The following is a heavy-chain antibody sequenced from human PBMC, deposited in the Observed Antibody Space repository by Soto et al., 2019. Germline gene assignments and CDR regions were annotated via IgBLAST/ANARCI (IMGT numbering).Heavy chain of an antibody. Sequence: QVQLVRSGAEVKKPGASVKVSCKASGYTFTSYAMHWVRQAPGQRLEWMGWINAGNGNTKYSQKFQGRVTITRDTSASTAYMELSSLRSEDTAVYYCARSEASGWSHGPPDYWGQGTLVTVSS. CDR2: INAGNGNT. D-gene: IGHD6-19*01. V-gene: IGHV1-3*01. J-gene: IGHJ4*02. CDR1: GYTFTSYA. CDR3: ARSEASGWSHGPPDY.